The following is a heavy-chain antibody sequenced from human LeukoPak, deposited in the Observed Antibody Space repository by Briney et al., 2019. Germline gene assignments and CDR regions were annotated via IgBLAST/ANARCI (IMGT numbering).Heavy chain of an antibody. CDR1: GFSFSDYY. D-gene: IGHD3-22*01. J-gene: IGHJ3*02. V-gene: IGHV3-11*04. Sequence: GGPLRLSCAASGFSFSDYYMSWIRQAPGKGLEWVSYISYSDTIYYADSVKGRFTISRDNAKNSLYLQMNSLRAEDTAVYYCARDWRDSRGKFPNDVFDIWGQGTMVTVSS. CDR2: ISYSDTI. CDR3: ARDWRDSRGKFPNDVFDI.